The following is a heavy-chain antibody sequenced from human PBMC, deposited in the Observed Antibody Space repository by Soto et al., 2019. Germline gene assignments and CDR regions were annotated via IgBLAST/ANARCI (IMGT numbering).Heavy chain of an antibody. V-gene: IGHV1-69*01. CDR1: GGTFSSYA. Sequence: QVQLVQSGAEVKKPGSSVKVSCKASGGTFSSYAISWVRQAPGQGLEWLGGIIPIFGTANYAQKFQGRVTITADESTSTAYMELSSLRSEDTAVYYCARETYCGGDCYSGFDYWGQGTLVTVSS. CDR2: IIPIFGTA. CDR3: ARETYCGGDCYSGFDY. D-gene: IGHD2-21*02. J-gene: IGHJ4*02.